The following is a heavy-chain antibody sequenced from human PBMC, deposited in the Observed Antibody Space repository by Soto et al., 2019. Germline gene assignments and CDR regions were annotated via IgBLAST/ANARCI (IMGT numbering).Heavy chain of an antibody. J-gene: IGHJ4*02. CDR1: GGSISSSSYY. CDR2: IYYSGST. V-gene: IGHV4-39*01. D-gene: IGHD6-19*01. CDR3: ARHKVSSGWYSYYFDY. Sequence: QLQLQESGPGLVKPSETLSLTCTVSGGSISSSSYYWGWIRQPPGKGLEWIGSIYYSGSTYYNPSLKSRVTISVDTSKNQFSLKLSSVTAADTAVYYCARHKVSSGWYSYYFDYWGQGTLVTVSS.